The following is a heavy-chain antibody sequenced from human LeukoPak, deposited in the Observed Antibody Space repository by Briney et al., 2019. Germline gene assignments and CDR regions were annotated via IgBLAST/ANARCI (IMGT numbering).Heavy chain of an antibody. Sequence: SETLSLTCTVSGGSISSYYWSWIRQPPGKGLEWIGYIYYSGSTNYNPSLKSRVTISVDTSKNQFSLKLSSVTAADTAVYYCAREESSGWLDYWGQGTLVTVSS. D-gene: IGHD6-19*01. CDR2: IYYSGST. J-gene: IGHJ4*02. CDR1: GGSISSYY. CDR3: AREESSGWLDY. V-gene: IGHV4-59*01.